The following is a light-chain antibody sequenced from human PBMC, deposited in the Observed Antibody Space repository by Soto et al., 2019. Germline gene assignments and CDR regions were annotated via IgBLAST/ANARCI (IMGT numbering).Light chain of an antibody. CDR3: QQYNNWPRT. Sequence: EIVMTQSPATLSVSPGERVTLSFRASQSVSNNLAWYQQKPGQAPRLLIYGASTRATGIPARFSGSGSGTEFTLTITSLQSEDFAVYYCQQYNNWPRTFGQGTKVDIK. CDR1: QSVSNN. J-gene: IGKJ1*01. CDR2: GAS. V-gene: IGKV3-15*01.